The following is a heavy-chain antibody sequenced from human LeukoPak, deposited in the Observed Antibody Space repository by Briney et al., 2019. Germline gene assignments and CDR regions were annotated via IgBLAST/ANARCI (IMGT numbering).Heavy chain of an antibody. CDR2: INWNGGST. D-gene: IGHD1-1*01. CDR1: GFTFDDYG. J-gene: IGHJ5*02. CDR3: ARRHTTNWYNWFDP. Sequence: GGSLRLSCAASGFTFDDYGMSWVRHAPGKGLEWVSDINWNGGSTDYADSVKGRFTISRDNAKNSLYLHMGSLRDEDTAFYYCARRHTTNWYNWFDPWGQGTLVIVSS. V-gene: IGHV3-20*04.